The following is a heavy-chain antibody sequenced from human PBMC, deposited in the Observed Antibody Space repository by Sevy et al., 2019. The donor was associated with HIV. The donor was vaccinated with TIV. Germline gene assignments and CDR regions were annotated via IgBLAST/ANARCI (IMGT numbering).Heavy chain of an antibody. Sequence: GGSLRLSCAASGFTFSTYAMSWVRQAPGKGLEWVSGISGSGGSTYYADSVKGRFTISRDNSKNTLYLQMNSLRAEDTAVYYCARVFSSYYFDYWGQGTLVTVSS. V-gene: IGHV3-23*01. CDR1: GFTFSTYA. CDR3: ARVFSSYYFDY. CDR2: ISGSGGST. J-gene: IGHJ4*02.